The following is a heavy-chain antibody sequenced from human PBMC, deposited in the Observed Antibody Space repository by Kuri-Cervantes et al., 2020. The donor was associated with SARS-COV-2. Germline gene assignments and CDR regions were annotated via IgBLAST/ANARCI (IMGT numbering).Heavy chain of an antibody. CDR1: GYTFTGYY. CDR2: IIPIFGIA. Sequence: SVKVSCRASGYTFTGYYMHWVRQAPGQGLEWMGRIIPIFGIANYAQKFQGRVTITADKSTSTAYMELSSPRSEDTAVYYCARQLETTMLYYFDYWGQGTLVTVSS. CDR3: ARQLETTMLYYFDY. D-gene: IGHD3-10*02. V-gene: IGHV1-69*02. J-gene: IGHJ4*02.